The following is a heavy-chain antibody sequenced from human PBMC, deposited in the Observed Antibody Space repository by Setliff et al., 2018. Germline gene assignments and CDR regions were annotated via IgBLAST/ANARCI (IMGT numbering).Heavy chain of an antibody. J-gene: IGHJ4*02. Sequence: PSETLSLTCGVSGYSIKGGAVSGFYWSWIRQTPGKDLEWIGEISHNGRVSSSPSLKSLVTISVDRAKTHFSLKLSSVTAADTAVYYCARDNNPGYRGYWGRFDYWGQGTLVTSPQ. D-gene: IGHD5-12*01. CDR1: GYSIKGGAVSGFY. CDR3: ARDNNPGYRGYWGRFDY. CDR2: ISHNGRV. V-gene: IGHV4-34*01.